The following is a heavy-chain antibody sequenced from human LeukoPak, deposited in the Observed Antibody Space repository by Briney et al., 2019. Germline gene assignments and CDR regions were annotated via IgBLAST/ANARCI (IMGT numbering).Heavy chain of an antibody. CDR1: GFTVSSNY. Sequence: GGSLRLSCAASGFTVSSNYMSWVRQAPGKGLEWVSVIYSGGSTYYADSVKGRFTISRDNSKNTLYLQMNSLRAEDTAVYYCARDITVAGMDYWGQGTLVTVSS. V-gene: IGHV3-66*01. J-gene: IGHJ4*02. CDR3: ARDITVAGMDY. CDR2: IYSGGST. D-gene: IGHD6-19*01.